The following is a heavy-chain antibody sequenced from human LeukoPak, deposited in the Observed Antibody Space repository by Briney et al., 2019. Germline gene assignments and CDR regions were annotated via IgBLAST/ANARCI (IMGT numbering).Heavy chain of an antibody. CDR2: IIPIFSTA. V-gene: IGHV1-69*13. J-gene: IGHJ5*02. Sequence: ASVKVSCKASGGTFSSYAISWVRQAPGQGLEWMGGIIPIFSTANYAQKFQGRVTITADESTSTAYMELSSLRSEDTAVYYCALGCGGDCYSVYNWFDPWGQGTLVTVSS. CDR1: GGTFSSYA. D-gene: IGHD2-21*02. CDR3: ALGCGGDCYSVYNWFDP.